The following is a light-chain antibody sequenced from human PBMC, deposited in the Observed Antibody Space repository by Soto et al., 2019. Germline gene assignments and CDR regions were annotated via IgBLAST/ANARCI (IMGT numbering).Light chain of an antibody. Sequence: DIVMTQSPDSLAVSLGERATINCKSSQSVLYSSNNKNYLAWYQQRPGQHPKLLIYWASTRESGVPDRFSGSGSGTEFTLTITSLQAEDVAVYYCQQYESTPPTFGQGTKLEIK. J-gene: IGKJ2*01. CDR1: QSVLYSSNNKNY. CDR3: QQYESTPPT. V-gene: IGKV4-1*01. CDR2: WAS.